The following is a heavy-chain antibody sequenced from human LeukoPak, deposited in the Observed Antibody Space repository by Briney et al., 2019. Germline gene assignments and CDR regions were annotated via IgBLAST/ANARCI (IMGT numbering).Heavy chain of an antibody. D-gene: IGHD6-19*01. V-gene: IGHV4-59*08. Sequence: SETLSLTCSVSGGSLSKYYWSWIRQPPGKGLEWIGYVFYTGNANYSPSFKSRVTISVDTSKNQFSLKLNSVTAADTAVYYCASSGHTYSSGWYGLSTGYYYYGMDVWGQGTTVTVSS. J-gene: IGHJ6*02. CDR2: VFYTGNA. CDR1: GGSLSKYY. CDR3: ASSGHTYSSGWYGLSTGYYYYGMDV.